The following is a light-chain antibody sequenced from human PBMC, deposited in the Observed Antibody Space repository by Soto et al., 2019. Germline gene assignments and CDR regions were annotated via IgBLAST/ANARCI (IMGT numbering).Light chain of an antibody. CDR2: DAS. CDR1: QSVSSS. J-gene: IGKJ4*01. V-gene: IGKV3-11*01. Sequence: EIVLTQSPATLSLSPGERATLSCRASQSVSSSLAWYQQRPGQAPRLLIYDASNRATGIPARFSGSGSGTDFTLTISSLQPEDFAVYYCQQRSHWPPTLTFGGGTKVEI. CDR3: QQRSHWPPTLT.